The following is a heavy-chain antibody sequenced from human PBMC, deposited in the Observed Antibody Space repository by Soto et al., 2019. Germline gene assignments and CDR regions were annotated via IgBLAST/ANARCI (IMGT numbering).Heavy chain of an antibody. Sequence: SETLSLTCTVSGGSISSGCYYWSWIRQPPGKGLEWIGYLYYSGSTNYDPSLKSRVTISVDTSKNQFSLKLSSVTAADTAVYYCARRYGPGFDYWGQGTLVTVSS. V-gene: IGHV4-61*01. D-gene: IGHD4-17*01. CDR1: GGSISSGCYY. J-gene: IGHJ4*02. CDR3: ARRYGPGFDY. CDR2: LYYSGST.